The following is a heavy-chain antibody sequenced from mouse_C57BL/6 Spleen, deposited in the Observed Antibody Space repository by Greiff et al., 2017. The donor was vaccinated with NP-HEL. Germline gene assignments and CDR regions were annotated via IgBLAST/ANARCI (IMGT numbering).Heavy chain of an antibody. D-gene: IGHD1-1*01. CDR2: INPSTGGT. CDR1: GYSFTGYY. CDR3: ARSDYYGSRGFAY. J-gene: IGHJ3*01. V-gene: IGHV1-42*01. Sequence: VQLQQSGPELVKPGASVKISCKASGYSFTGYYMNWVKQSPEKSLEWIGEINPSTGGTTYNQKFKAKATLTVDKSSSTAYMQLKSLTSEDAAVYYCARSDYYGSRGFAYWGQGTLVTVSA.